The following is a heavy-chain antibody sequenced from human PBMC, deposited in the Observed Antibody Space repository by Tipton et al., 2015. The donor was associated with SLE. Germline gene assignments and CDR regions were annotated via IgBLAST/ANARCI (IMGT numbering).Heavy chain of an antibody. Sequence: SLRLSCAASGFTFSSYGMHWVRQAPGKGLEWVAFIRYDGSNKYYADSVKGRFTISRDNSKNTLYLQMNSLRAEDTAVYYCARAWFRELFSYYGMDVWGQGTTVTVSS. CDR3: ARAWFRELFSYYGMDV. V-gene: IGHV3-30*02. CDR1: GFTFSSYG. CDR2: IRYDGSNK. D-gene: IGHD3-10*01. J-gene: IGHJ6*01.